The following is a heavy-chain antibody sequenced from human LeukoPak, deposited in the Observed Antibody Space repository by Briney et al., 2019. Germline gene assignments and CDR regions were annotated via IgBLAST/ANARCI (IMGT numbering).Heavy chain of an antibody. Sequence: ASVKVSCKASGYTFTSYDINWVRPATGQGLEWMGWMNPNSGNTGYAQKFQGRVTMTRNTSISTAYMELSSLRSEDTAVYYCARVDEYCSGGSCYFDYWGQGTLVTVSS. CDR3: ARVDEYCSGGSCYFDY. CDR1: GYTFTSYD. D-gene: IGHD2-15*01. CDR2: MNPNSGNT. V-gene: IGHV1-8*01. J-gene: IGHJ4*02.